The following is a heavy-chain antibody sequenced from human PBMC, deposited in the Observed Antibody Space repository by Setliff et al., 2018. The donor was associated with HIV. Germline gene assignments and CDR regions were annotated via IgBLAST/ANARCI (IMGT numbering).Heavy chain of an antibody. Sequence: SETLSLTCTVSGGSVSSSSYFWGWIRQPPGTGLEWIGNIYYSGTTFYNPSLKSRVSISVDTSKNQLSLKLRSVTAADTAVYYCATQSFSDTDNYYYAAFDIWGQGTMVTVSS. CDR3: ATQSFSDTDNYYYAAFDI. J-gene: IGHJ3*02. CDR2: IYYSGTT. V-gene: IGHV4-39*01. CDR1: GGSVSSSSYF. D-gene: IGHD3-22*01.